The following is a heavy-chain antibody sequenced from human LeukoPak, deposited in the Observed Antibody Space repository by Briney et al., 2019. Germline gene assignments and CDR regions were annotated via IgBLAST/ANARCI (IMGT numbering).Heavy chain of an antibody. V-gene: IGHV1-18*01. CDR2: ISAYNGNT. J-gene: IGHJ4*02. CDR1: GYTFTSYG. D-gene: IGHD6-13*01. CDR3: ANTLQQQVFFN. Sequence: ASVRVSCKASGYTFTSYGISWVRQAPGQGLEWMGWISAYNGNTNYAQKLQGRVTMTTDTSTSTAYMELRSLRSDDTAVYYCANTLQQQVFFNWGQGTLVTVSS.